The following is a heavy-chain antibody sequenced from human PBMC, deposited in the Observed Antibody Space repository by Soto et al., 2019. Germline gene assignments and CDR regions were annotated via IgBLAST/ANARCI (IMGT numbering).Heavy chain of an antibody. J-gene: IGHJ4*02. CDR3: AKDIPNYDYVWGSYRPGAFDS. V-gene: IGHV3-23*01. CDR2: ISGSGGST. Sequence: GGSLTLSCAASGFTFSSYAMSWVRQAPGKGLEWVSAISGSGGSTYYADSVKGRFTISRDNSKNTLYLQMNSLRAEDTAVYFCAKDIPNYDYVWGSYRPGAFDSWGQGTLVTVSS. CDR1: GFTFSSYA. D-gene: IGHD3-16*02.